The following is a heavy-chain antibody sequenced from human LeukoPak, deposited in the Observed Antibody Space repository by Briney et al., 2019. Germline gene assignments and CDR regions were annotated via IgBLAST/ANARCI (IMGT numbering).Heavy chain of an antibody. V-gene: IGHV1-2*02. Sequence: ASVKVSCKASGYTFTGYYMHWVRQAPGQGLEWMGWINPNSGGTNYAQKFQGRVTMTSDTSISTAYMELSRLRSDDTAVYYCARDPTGDSGRVGTPDYWGQGTLVTVSS. CDR1: GYTFTGYY. J-gene: IGHJ4*02. CDR3: ARDPTGDSGRVGTPDY. CDR2: INPNSGGT. D-gene: IGHD1-26*01.